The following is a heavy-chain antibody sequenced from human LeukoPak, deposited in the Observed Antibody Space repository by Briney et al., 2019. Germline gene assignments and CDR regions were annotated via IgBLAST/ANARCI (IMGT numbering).Heavy chain of an antibody. CDR3: ARETTANDAFDI. V-gene: IGHV4-59*01. Sequence: PSETLSLTCTVSGGSISSYYWSWIRQPPGKGLEWTGYIYYSGSTNYNPSLKSRVTISVDTSKNQSSLKLSSVTAADTAVYYCARETTANDAFDIWGQGTMVTVSS. CDR1: GGSISSYY. CDR2: IYYSGST. D-gene: IGHD4-17*01. J-gene: IGHJ3*02.